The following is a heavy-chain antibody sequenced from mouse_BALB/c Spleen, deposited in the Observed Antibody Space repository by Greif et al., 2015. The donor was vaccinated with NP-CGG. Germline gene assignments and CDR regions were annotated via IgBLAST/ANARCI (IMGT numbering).Heavy chain of an antibody. CDR2: IWAGGST. Sequence: VTLMESGPGLVAPSQSLSITCTVSGFSLTSYGVHCVRQPPGKGLEWLGVIWAGGSTNYNSARMSRLSTSKDNAKSQVFLKMNSLQTDDTAMYYCAREGYYAMDYWGQGTSVTGSS. CDR1: GFSLTSYG. CDR3: AREGYYAMDY. V-gene: IGHV2-9*02. J-gene: IGHJ4*01.